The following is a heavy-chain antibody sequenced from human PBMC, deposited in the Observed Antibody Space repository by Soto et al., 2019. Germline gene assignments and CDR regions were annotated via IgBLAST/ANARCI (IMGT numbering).Heavy chain of an antibody. D-gene: IGHD6-6*01. CDR3: ARGGSSSSYYYYGMDV. CDR1: GGTFSSYA. Sequence: ASVKVSCKASGGTFSSYAISWVRQAPGQGLEWMGGIIPIFGTANYAQKFQGRVTITADESTSTAYMELSSLRSEDTAMYYCARGGSSSSYYYYGMDVWGQGTTVTVSS. V-gene: IGHV1-69*13. J-gene: IGHJ6*02. CDR2: IIPIFGTA.